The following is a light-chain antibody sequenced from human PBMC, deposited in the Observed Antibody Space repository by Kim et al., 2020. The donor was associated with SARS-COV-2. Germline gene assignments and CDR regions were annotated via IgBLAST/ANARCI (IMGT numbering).Light chain of an antibody. Sequence: SASVGDRVTITCRASQSISSWLAWYQQKPGKAPNLLIHKASSLESGVPSRFSGSGSGTEFTLTISSLQPDDFATYYCQQYNSSPVTFGGGTKVEIK. CDR2: KAS. V-gene: IGKV1-5*03. CDR3: QQYNSSPVT. J-gene: IGKJ4*01. CDR1: QSISSW.